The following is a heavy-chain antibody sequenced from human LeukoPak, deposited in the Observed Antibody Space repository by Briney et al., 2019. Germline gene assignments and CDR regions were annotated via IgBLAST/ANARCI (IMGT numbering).Heavy chain of an antibody. CDR2: ISSSSSYI. CDR1: GFTFSSYS. D-gene: IGHD3-10*02. Sequence: PGGSLRLSCAASGFTFSSYSMNWVRQAPGKGLEWASSISSSSSYIYYADSVKGRFTISRDNAKNSLYLQMNSLRAEDTAVYYCAELGITMIGGVWGKGTTVTISS. V-gene: IGHV3-21*01. J-gene: IGHJ6*04. CDR3: AELGITMIGGV.